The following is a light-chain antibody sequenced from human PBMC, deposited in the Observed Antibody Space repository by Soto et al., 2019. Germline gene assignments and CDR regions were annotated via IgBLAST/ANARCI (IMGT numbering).Light chain of an antibody. CDR1: QSVAHN. V-gene: IGKV3-15*01. J-gene: IGKJ1*01. CDR2: GAY. CDR3: QQYNSYSPWT. Sequence: EIVMTQSPATLPVSPGERATLSCRASQSVAHNLAWYQQKPGQAPRLLIFGAYIRANGIPARFSGSGSGTDFTLTISSLQPDDFATYYCQQYNSYSPWTFGQGTKVDIK.